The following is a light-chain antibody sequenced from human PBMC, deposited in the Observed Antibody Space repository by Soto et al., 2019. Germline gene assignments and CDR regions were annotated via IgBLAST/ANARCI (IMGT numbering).Light chain of an antibody. V-gene: IGKV1-39*01. J-gene: IGKJ4*01. Sequence: IHMTHSPSSLSASVLDRVTITCLSIQSVYSYLHCYQQKPGKAPKLLIYAASSLQSGVPSRFSGSGSGTDFTLTISSLQPEDFATYYCQQSYSPPVTFGGGTKVDI. CDR3: QQSYSPPVT. CDR2: AAS. CDR1: QSVYSY.